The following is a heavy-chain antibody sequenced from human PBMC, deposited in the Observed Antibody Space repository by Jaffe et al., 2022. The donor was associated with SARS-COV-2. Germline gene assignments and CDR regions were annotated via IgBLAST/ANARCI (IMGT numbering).Heavy chain of an antibody. CDR3: AALGAIQEGGVDY. J-gene: IGHJ4*02. V-gene: IGHV1-58*01. Sequence: QMQLVQSGPEVKKPGTSVKVSCKASGFTFTSSAVQWVRQARGQRLEWIGWIVVGSGNTNYAQKFQERVTITRDMSTSTAYMELSSLRSEDTAVYYCAALGAIQEGGVDYWGQGTLVTVSS. CDR1: GFTFTSSA. CDR2: IVVGSGNT. D-gene: IGHD3-10*01.